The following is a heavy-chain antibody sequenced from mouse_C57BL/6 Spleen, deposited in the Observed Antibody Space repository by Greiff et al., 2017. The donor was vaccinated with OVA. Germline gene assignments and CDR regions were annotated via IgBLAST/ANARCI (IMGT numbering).Heavy chain of an antibody. J-gene: IGHJ4*01. CDR2: INPSNGGT. CDR3: ASPTAVAMDY. Sequence: VKLQQSGPELVKPGASVKLSCKASGYTFTSYRMHWVKQRTGKGLEWIGNINPSNGGTSYNEKFKGKATLTVDKSSSTAYMQLNSLTSEDSAVYYCASPTAVAMDYWGQGTSVTVSS. V-gene: IGHV1-53*01. CDR1: GYTFTSYR. D-gene: IGHD1-1*01.